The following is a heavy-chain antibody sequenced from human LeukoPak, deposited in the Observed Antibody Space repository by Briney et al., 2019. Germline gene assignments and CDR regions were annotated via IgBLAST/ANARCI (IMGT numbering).Heavy chain of an antibody. CDR2: IYSSGRT. V-gene: IGHV3-66*02. CDR1: GFTVSANY. CDR3: ARSTTSCFCDAFDV. Sequence: RGSLRLSCAASGFTVSANYMSWVRQAPGKGLEWVSLIYSSGRTFYADSVKGRFTISRDNSKNTLYLQMNSLRAEDTAVYYCARSTTSCFCDAFDVWGQGTMVTVSS. J-gene: IGHJ3*01. D-gene: IGHD2-2*01.